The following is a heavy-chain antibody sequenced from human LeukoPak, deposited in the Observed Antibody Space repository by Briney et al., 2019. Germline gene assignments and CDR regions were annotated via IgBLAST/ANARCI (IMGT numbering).Heavy chain of an antibody. CDR2: IYYSGST. V-gene: IGHV4-31*03. CDR1: GGSINSGDYY. D-gene: IGHD2-2*01. J-gene: IGHJ4*02. Sequence: SETLSLTCTVSGGSINSGDYYWNWIRQHPGKGLEWIGYIYYSGSTYYNPSLKSRVTISVGTSKNQFSLKLSSVTAADTAVYYCARGNSPAAPYFDYWGQGTLVTVSS. CDR3: ARGNSPAAPYFDY.